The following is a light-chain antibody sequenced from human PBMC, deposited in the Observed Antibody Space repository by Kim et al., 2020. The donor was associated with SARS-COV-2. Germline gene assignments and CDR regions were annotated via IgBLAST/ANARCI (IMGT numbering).Light chain of an antibody. V-gene: IGKV1-8*01. CDR1: QGISSY. CDR2: AAS. Sequence: AATGDRVTITCRASQGISSYLAWYQQKPGKAPKLLIYAASTLQSGVPSRFSGSGSGTDFTLTISCLQSEDFATYYCQQYYSYPLTFGGGTKVDIK. J-gene: IGKJ4*01. CDR3: QQYYSYPLT.